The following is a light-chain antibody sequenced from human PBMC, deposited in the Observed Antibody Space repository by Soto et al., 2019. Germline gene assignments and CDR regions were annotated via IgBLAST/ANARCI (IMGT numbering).Light chain of an antibody. CDR2: LGS. Sequence: DIVMTQSPLSLPVTPGEPASISCRSSQSLLHSNGYNFLDWYLQKPGQSPQLLIYLGSNRASGVPDRFSGSGSGTDFTLTISRVEAEDVGVYYCMQALQIPPTFGLGTRLEIK. J-gene: IGKJ1*01. V-gene: IGKV2-28*01. CDR1: QSLLHSNGYNF. CDR3: MQALQIPPT.